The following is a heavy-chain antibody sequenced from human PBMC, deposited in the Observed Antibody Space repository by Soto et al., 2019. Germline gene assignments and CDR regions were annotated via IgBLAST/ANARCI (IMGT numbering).Heavy chain of an antibody. Sequence: VQLVESGGGLVKPGGSLRLSCAASGFTFSSYSMNWVRQAPGKGLEWVSSISSSSSYIYYADSVKGRFTISRDNAKNSLYLQMNSLRAEDTAVYYCAREGGYCSGGSCYAHYYYYMDVWGKGTTVTVSS. D-gene: IGHD2-15*01. J-gene: IGHJ6*03. V-gene: IGHV3-21*01. CDR1: GFTFSSYS. CDR2: ISSSSSYI. CDR3: AREGGYCSGGSCYAHYYYYMDV.